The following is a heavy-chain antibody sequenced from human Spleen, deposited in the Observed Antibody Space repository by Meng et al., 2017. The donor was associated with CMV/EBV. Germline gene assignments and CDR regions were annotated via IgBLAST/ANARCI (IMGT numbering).Heavy chain of an antibody. CDR3: ARGRDYYDSSGSLDY. Sequence: QVKPQQWGAGLLKPSETLSLTGAVYGGSFSGYFWSWVRQPPGKGLEWIGEINHGGSANYNMSLKSRVTISIDTSKNQFSLNLRSVTAADTAVYYCARGRDYYDSSGSLDYWGQGTLVTVSS. J-gene: IGHJ4*02. D-gene: IGHD3-22*01. CDR1: GGSFSGYF. V-gene: IGHV4-34*02. CDR2: INHGGSA.